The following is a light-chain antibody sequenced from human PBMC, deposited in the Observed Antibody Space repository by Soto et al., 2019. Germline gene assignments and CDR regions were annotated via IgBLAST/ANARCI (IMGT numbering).Light chain of an antibody. CDR1: SSDVGGYNF. CDR3: SSYRSSSTPYV. Sequence: QSVLTQPASVSGSPGQSITISCTGTSSDVGGYNFVSWYQQYPGKAPKLMIYDVSNRPSGVSYRFSGSKSGNTASLTISGLQAEDEADYYCSSYRSSSTPYVFGTGTKVTVL. J-gene: IGLJ1*01. V-gene: IGLV2-14*01. CDR2: DVS.